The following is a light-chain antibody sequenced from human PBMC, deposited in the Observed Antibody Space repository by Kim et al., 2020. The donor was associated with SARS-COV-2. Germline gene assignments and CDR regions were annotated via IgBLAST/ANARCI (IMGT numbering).Light chain of an antibody. CDR2: SNK. J-gene: IGLJ1*01. CDR3: AAWDDSLNGYV. Sequence: GQRVTIYCSGSSSNIGSNTVNWYQQLPGTAPKLLIYSNKQRPSGVPDRFSGSKSGTSASLAISGLQSEDEADYYCAAWDDSLNGYVFGTGTKVTVL. CDR1: SSNIGSNT. V-gene: IGLV1-44*01.